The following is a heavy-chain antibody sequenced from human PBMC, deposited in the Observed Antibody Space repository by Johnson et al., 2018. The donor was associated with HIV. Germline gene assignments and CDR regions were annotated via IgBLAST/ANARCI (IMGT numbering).Heavy chain of an antibody. J-gene: IGHJ3*02. CDR2: INWKGGST. V-gene: IGHV3-20*04. CDR3: ARFTERYSGSSIPHDAFDI. CDR1: GFTFSDYY. Sequence: VQLVESGGGLVKPGGSLRLSCAASGFTFSDYYMNWIRQAPGKGLEWVSGINWKGGSTGYADSVKGCFTISRANAQNSLYLQMNSLRAEDTALYYCARFTERYSGSSIPHDAFDIWGQGTMVTVSS. D-gene: IGHD1-26*01.